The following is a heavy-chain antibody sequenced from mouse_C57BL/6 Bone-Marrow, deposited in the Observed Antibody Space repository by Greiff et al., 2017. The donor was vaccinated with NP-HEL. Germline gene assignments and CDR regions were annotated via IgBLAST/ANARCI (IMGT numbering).Heavy chain of an antibody. D-gene: IGHD3-3*01. CDR1: GFSLTSYG. J-gene: IGHJ1*03. V-gene: IGHV2-9*01. CDR3: AKHRGTDYWYFDV. CDR2: IWGGGST. Sequence: VHLVESGPGLVAPSQSLSITCTVSGFSLTSYGVDWVRQPPGKGLEWLGVIWGGGSTNYNSALMSRLSISKDNTKSQGFLKMNRLQTEDTAMYYCAKHRGTDYWYFDVWGTGTTVTVSS.